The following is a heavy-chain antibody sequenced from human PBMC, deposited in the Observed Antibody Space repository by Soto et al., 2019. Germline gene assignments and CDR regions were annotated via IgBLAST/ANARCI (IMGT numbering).Heavy chain of an antibody. CDR1: GFSFGRYA. V-gene: IGHV3-30-3*01. Sequence: GGSLRLSCAASGFSFGRYAMRWVRQAPGKGLEWVASIPYDGGNRKYADSVKGRFTISRDNAKDMLYLHMSSLGPDDTSVYYCSREYLDYGPDVWGQGTSVTVSS. J-gene: IGHJ6*02. CDR2: IPYDGGNR. CDR3: SREYLDYGPDV.